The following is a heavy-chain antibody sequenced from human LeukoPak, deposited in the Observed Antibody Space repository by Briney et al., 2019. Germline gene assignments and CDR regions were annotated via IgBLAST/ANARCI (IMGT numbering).Heavy chain of an antibody. CDR2: ISYDGSNK. V-gene: IGHV3-30*18. D-gene: IGHD6-6*01. CDR1: GFTFSSYG. Sequence: GRSLRLSCAASGFTFSSYGMHWVRQAPGKGLEWVAVISYDGSNKYYADSVKGRFTISRDNSKNTLYLQMNSLRAEDTAAYYCANKGAARPFDYWGQGTLVTVSS. J-gene: IGHJ4*02. CDR3: ANKGAARPFDY.